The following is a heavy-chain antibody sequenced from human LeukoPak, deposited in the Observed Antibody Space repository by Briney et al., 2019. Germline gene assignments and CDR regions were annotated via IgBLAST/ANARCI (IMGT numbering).Heavy chain of an antibody. CDR3: ARSDLPYYYDSSGPPAAFDI. CDR1: GGSISSYY. CDR2: IYYSGST. Sequence: SETLSLTCTVSGGSISSYYWSWIRQPPGKGLEWIGYIYYSGSTNYNPSLKSRVTISADTSKNQFSLKLSSVTAADTAVYYCARSDLPYYYDSSGPPAAFDIWGQGTMVTVSS. D-gene: IGHD3-22*01. V-gene: IGHV4-59*08. J-gene: IGHJ3*02.